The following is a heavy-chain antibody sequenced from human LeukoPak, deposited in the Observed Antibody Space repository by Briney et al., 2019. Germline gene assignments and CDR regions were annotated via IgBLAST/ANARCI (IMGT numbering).Heavy chain of an antibody. CDR1: GFTFSTYS. CDR3: ATDGQSSGWYGFDY. V-gene: IGHV3-21*01. CDR2: ITSPVGHI. J-gene: IGHJ4*02. D-gene: IGHD6-19*01. Sequence: GGSLRLSCAASGFTFSTYSMNWVRQAPGKGLEWVASITSPVGHIYYADSLKGRITISRDNAKSSLYLQMNSLRAEDTAVYYCATDGQSSGWYGFDYWGQGTLVTVSS.